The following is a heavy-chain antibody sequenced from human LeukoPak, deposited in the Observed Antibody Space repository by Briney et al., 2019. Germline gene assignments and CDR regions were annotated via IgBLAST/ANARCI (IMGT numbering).Heavy chain of an antibody. Sequence: GASVKVSCKVSGYTLTELSMHWVRQAPGKGLEWMGGFDPEDGETIYAQKFQGRVTMTEDTSTDTAYMELSSLRSEDTAVYYCATGPAAAGSNWFDPWGQGTLVTVSS. J-gene: IGHJ5*02. D-gene: IGHD6-13*01. CDR3: ATGPAAAGSNWFDP. CDR2: FDPEDGET. V-gene: IGHV1-24*01. CDR1: GYTLTELS.